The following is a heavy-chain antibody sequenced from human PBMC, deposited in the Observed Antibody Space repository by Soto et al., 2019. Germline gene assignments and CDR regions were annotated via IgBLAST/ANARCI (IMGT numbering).Heavy chain of an antibody. CDR2: IIPVFGTA. Sequence: SVKVSCKASGDTFNNYAIGWVRQAPGQGLEYLGGIIPVFGTANYAQKLQGRVTMTTDTSTSTAYMELRSLRSDDTAVYYCARVLTAHGLDYCGQGTLVTVSS. V-gene: IGHV1-69*05. CDR1: GDTFNNYA. CDR3: ARVLTAHGLDY. J-gene: IGHJ4*02. D-gene: IGHD5-18*01.